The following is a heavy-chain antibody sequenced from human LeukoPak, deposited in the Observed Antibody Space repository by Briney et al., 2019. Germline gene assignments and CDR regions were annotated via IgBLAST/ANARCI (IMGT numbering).Heavy chain of an antibody. CDR1: GGSISPYY. V-gene: IGHV4-59*08. Sequence: SETLSLTCTVFGGSISPYYWSWIRQPPGKGLEWIGYIYYSGSTNYNPSLKSRVTISVDTSKNQFSLKLSSVTAADTAVYYCARHGGGGESYPRVFDYWGRGTLVTVSS. CDR3: ARHGGGGESYPRVFDY. J-gene: IGHJ4*02. CDR2: IYYSGST. D-gene: IGHD1-26*01.